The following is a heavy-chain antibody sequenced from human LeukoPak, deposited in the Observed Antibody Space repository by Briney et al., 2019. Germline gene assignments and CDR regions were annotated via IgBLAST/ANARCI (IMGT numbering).Heavy chain of an antibody. J-gene: IGHJ4*02. CDR1: GFTVSSNY. Sequence: GGSLRLSCAASGFTVSSNYMSWVRQAPGKGLEWVSAISGSGGSTYYADSVKGRFTISRDNSKNTLYLQMNSLRAEDTAVYYCAKDPYNYGDYERFDYWGQGTLVTVSS. CDR2: ISGSGGST. D-gene: IGHD4-17*01. CDR3: AKDPYNYGDYERFDY. V-gene: IGHV3-23*01.